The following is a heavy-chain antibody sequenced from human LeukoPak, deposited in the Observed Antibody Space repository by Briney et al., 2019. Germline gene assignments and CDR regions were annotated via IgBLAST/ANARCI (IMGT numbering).Heavy chain of an antibody. CDR1: GFTFSSYS. V-gene: IGHV3-21*04. CDR3: ATTLGYDSSGYDY. D-gene: IGHD3-22*01. Sequence: GGSLRLSCAASGFTFSSYSMNWVRQAPGKGLEWVSAISSSGRYIYYADSVKGRFTISRDNAKNSLYLQMNSLRAEDTAVYYCATTLGYDSSGYDYWGQGTLVTVSS. J-gene: IGHJ4*02. CDR2: ISSSGRYI.